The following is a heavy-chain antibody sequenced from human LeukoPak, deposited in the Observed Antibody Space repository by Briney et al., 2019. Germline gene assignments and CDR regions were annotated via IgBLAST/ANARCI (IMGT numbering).Heavy chain of an antibody. J-gene: IGHJ4*02. V-gene: IGHV4-39*01. CDR3: ARSPELPFPGGDDY. Sequence: SETLSLTCTVSGGSISSSSYYWGWIRQPPGKGLEWIGSIYYSGSTYYNPSLKSRVTISVDTSKNQFSLKLSSVTAADTAVYYCARSPELPFPGGDDYWGQGTLVTVSS. CDR2: IYYSGST. D-gene: IGHD2-21*01. CDR1: GGSISSSSYY.